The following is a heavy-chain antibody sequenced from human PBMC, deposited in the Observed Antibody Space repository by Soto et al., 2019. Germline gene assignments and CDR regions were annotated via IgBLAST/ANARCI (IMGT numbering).Heavy chain of an antibody. V-gene: IGHV1-69*04. CDR3: AREAVTTHNWFDP. D-gene: IGHD4-4*01. J-gene: IGHJ5*02. CDR1: GGTFSSYT. Sequence: SVKVSCKASGGTFSSYTISWVRQAPGQGLEWMGRIIPILGIANYAQKFQGRVTITADKSTSTAYMELSSLRSEDTAVYYCAREAVTTHNWFDPWGQGTLVTVSS. CDR2: IIPILGIA.